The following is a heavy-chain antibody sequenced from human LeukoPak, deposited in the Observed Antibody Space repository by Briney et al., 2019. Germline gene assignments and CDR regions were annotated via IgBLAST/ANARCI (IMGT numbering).Heavy chain of an antibody. J-gene: IGHJ4*02. V-gene: IGHV3-66*01. CDR3: TRVFDRVATSFDY. D-gene: IGHD5-12*01. CDR2: IYSGGST. Sequence: GGSLRLSCAASGFTVSSNYMSWVRQAPGKGLEWVSVIYSGGSTYYADSVKGRFTISRDDSKSIAYLQMNSLKTEDTAVYYCTRVFDRVATSFDYWGQGTLVTVSS. CDR1: GFTVSSNY.